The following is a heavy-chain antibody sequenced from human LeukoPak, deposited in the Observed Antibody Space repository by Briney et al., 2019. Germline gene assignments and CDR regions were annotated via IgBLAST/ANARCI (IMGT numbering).Heavy chain of an antibody. CDR3: ARGPSASWSSRVRYMDV. CDR1: GYTFTSYD. J-gene: IGHJ6*03. V-gene: IGHV1-8*03. CDR2: MNPNTDNT. Sequence: ASVKVSCKASGYTFTSYDINWVRQATGQGLEWMGWMNPNTDNTGYAQNFQGRVTITWNTSISTAFMELSGLSSEDTAVYYCARGPSASWSSRVRYMDVWGKGTTVTVSS. D-gene: IGHD6-13*01.